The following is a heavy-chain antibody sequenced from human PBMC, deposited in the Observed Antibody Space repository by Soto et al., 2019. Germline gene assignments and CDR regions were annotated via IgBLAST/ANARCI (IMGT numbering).Heavy chain of an antibody. D-gene: IGHD2-15*01. V-gene: IGHV1-69*01. CDR3: ARDLSAGGRPGMDV. CDR2: IIPIVGTG. Sequence: QVQLVQSGAEVKKPGSSVKVSCKASGGSFSSYAISWVRQAPGQGLEWMGGIIPIVGTGNYAQNFQGRVTITADESTSTAYMELSSLRSKDTAMYYCARDLSAGGRPGMDVWGQGTTVTVSS. J-gene: IGHJ6*02. CDR1: GGSFSSYA.